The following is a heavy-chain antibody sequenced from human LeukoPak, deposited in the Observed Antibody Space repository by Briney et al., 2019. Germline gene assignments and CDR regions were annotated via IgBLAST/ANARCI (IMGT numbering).Heavy chain of an antibody. V-gene: IGHV4-39*07. J-gene: IGHJ4*02. CDR3: ARGDIAAAGSYYFDY. D-gene: IGHD6-13*01. Sequence: PSETLSLTCTVPGGSISSSSYYWGWIRQPPGKGLEWIGSIYYSGSTYYNPSLKSRVTISVDTSKDQFSLKLSSVTAADTAVYYCARGDIAAAGSYYFDYWGQGTLVTVSS. CDR1: GGSISSSSYY. CDR2: IYYSGST.